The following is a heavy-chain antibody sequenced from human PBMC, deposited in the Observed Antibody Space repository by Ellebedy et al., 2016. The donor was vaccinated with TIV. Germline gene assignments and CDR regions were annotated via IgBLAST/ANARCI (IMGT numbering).Heavy chain of an antibody. D-gene: IGHD3-16*01. V-gene: IGHV4-59*01. Sequence: MPSETLSLTCTVSGVSISIYSWSWIRQPPGKGLEWIGYNDYNNGGNNYNPPLKSRVTISVDTSKNQFTLKLRSVTAADTAVYFCARDNWGSLDLWGQGTLVTVSS. CDR2: NDYNNGGN. CDR1: GVSISIYS. CDR3: ARDNWGSLDL. J-gene: IGHJ5*02.